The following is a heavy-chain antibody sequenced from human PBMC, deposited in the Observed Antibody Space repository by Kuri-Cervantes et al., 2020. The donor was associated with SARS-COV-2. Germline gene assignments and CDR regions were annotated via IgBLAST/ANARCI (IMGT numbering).Heavy chain of an antibody. J-gene: IGHJ5*02. CDR1: GFTFSSYG. V-gene: IGHV3-33*01. CDR2: IWYDGSNK. CDR3: ARDVPLTPFDP. Sequence: GESLKISCAASGFTFSSYGMHWVRQAPGKGLEWVAVIWYDGSNKYYADSVKGRFTISRDNSKNTLYLQMNSLRAEDTAVYYCARDVPLTPFDPWGQGTLVTVSS. D-gene: IGHD6-6*01.